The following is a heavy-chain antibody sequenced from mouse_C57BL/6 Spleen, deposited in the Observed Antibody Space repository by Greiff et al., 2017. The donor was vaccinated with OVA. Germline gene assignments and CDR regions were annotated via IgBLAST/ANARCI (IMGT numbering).Heavy chain of an antibody. Sequence: EVQLQQSGAELVRPGASVKLSCKASGFNIKDYYMHWVKQRPEQGLEWIGRIDPEDGDTEYAPKFQGKATMTADTYSNTAYLQLSSLTSVDTAVYYCTIRLYGSSYDFDYWGQGTTLTVSS. CDR2: IDPEDGDT. CDR1: GFNIKDYY. CDR3: TIRLYGSSYDFDY. J-gene: IGHJ2*01. D-gene: IGHD1-1*01. V-gene: IGHV14-1*01.